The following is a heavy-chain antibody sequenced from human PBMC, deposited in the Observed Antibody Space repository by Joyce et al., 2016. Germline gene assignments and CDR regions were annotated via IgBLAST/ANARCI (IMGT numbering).Heavy chain of an antibody. Sequence: VQLQESGPGLVKPSETLSITCDVSGDSISSVYFYGWVRQAPGKGMEWIANIYHNGKTYYHASLKRRVTISVDTSKNQLSLTLSSVTASDTAVYYCARDPQNFGFWGQGTLVIVSS. CDR3: ARDPQNFGF. CDR2: IYHNGKT. D-gene: IGHD2/OR15-2a*01. J-gene: IGHJ4*02. CDR1: GDSISSVYF. V-gene: IGHV4-38-2*02.